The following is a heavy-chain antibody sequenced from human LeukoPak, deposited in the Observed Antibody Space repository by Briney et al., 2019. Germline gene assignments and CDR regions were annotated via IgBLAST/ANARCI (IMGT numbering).Heavy chain of an antibody. Sequence: GGSLRLSCAASGFSFSTYTMNWVRQAPGKELEWVSSISGSGSYIYYADSVKGRFTISRDNAKNSLFLQMNSLRAEDTAIYYCASHFWSYYRIDYWGQGILVTVSS. J-gene: IGHJ4*02. CDR1: GFSFSTYT. V-gene: IGHV3-21*01. CDR2: ISGSGSYI. CDR3: ASHFWSYYRIDY. D-gene: IGHD3-3*02.